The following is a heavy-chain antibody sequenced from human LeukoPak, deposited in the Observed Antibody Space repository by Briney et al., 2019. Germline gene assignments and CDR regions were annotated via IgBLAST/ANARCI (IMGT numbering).Heavy chain of an antibody. V-gene: IGHV3-21*01. D-gene: IGHD1-26*01. CDR2: ISSSSSYI. J-gene: IGHJ6*02. CDR3: ARISGSYYEYYYYGMDV. Sequence: GGSLRLSCAASGFTFSSYSLNWVRQAPGKGLKWVSSISSSSSYIYYADSEKGRFTISRDNAKNSLYLQMNSLRAEDTAVYYCARISGSYYEYYYYGMDVWGQGTTVTVSS. CDR1: GFTFSSYS.